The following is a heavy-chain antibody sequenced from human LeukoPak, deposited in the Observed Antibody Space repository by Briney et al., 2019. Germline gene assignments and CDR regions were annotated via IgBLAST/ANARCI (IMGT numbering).Heavy chain of an antibody. J-gene: IGHJ6*02. CDR3: ARDRPRYCSSTSCYDYYYYGMDV. D-gene: IGHD2-2*01. CDR1: GFTFSSYW. Sequence: GGSLRLSCAASGFTFSSYWMSWVRQAPGKGLEWVANIKQDGSEKYYVDSVKGRFTISRDNAKNSLYLQMNSLRAEDTAVYYCARDRPRYCSSTSCYDYYYYGMDVWAQGTTVTVSS. CDR2: IKQDGSEK. V-gene: IGHV3-7*03.